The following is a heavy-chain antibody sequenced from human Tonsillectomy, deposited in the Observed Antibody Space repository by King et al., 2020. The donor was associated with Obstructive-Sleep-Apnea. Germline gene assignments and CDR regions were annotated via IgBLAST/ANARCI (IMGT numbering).Heavy chain of an antibody. CDR1: GYTFTSYA. CDR3: ARDVSSGWYWGMDY. D-gene: IGHD6-19*01. V-gene: IGHV1-3*01. Sequence: QLVQSGAEVKKPGASVKVSCKASGYTFTSYAMHWVRQAPAQRLEWMGWINAGNGNTKYSQKVQGRVTITRDTSASTAYMELSSLRSEDTAVYYCARDVSSGWYWGMDYWGQGTLVTVSS. CDR2: INAGNGNT. J-gene: IGHJ4*02.